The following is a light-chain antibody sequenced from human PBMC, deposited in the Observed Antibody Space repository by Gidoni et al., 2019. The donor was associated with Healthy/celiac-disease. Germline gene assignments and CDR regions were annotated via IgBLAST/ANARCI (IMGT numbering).Light chain of an antibody. CDR3: QQYNSYWST. V-gene: IGKV1-5*01. CDR2: DAS. J-gene: IGKJ2*01. Sequence: DIQMTQSPSTLSASVGDRVTITCRASQSISSWLAWYQQKPGKAPKLLIYDASSLESGVPSRFSGSGSGTEFTLTISSLQPDDFATYYCQQYNSYWSTFXXXTKLEIK. CDR1: QSISSW.